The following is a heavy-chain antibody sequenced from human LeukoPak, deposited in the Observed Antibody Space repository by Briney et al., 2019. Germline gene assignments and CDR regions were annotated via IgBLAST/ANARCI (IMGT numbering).Heavy chain of an antibody. CDR1: GFTFSVYE. D-gene: IGHD3-22*01. V-gene: IGHV3-53*01. CDR3: ARAPFYYDSSGYPYFDG. Sequence: GGSLRLSCTASGFTFSVYEMNWVRQAPGKGLEWVSVMYTGGSTYYADSVKGRFTISRDNSKNTLYLQMNSLRAEDTALYYCARAPFYYDSSGYPYFDGWGQGTLVTVSS. J-gene: IGHJ4*02. CDR2: MYTGGST.